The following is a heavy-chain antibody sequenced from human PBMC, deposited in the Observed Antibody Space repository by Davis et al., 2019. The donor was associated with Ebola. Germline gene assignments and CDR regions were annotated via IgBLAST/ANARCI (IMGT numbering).Heavy chain of an antibody. D-gene: IGHD3-10*01. Sequence: AASVKVSCKASGYTFTSYGISWVRQAPGQGLEWMGWISAYNGNTNYAQKLQGRVTMTTDTSTSTAYMELRSLRSDDTAVYYCARDLGGITMVRGVLDYWGPGSLVTVSS. J-gene: IGHJ4*02. CDR1: GYTFTSYG. CDR3: ARDLGGITMVRGVLDY. CDR2: ISAYNGNT. V-gene: IGHV1-18*01.